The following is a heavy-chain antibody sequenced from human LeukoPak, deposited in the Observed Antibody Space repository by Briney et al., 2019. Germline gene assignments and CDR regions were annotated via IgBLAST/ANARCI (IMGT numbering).Heavy chain of an antibody. Sequence: GGSLRLSCAAPGFTFSSYGMHWVRQAPGKGLEWVAFIRYDGSNKYYADSVKGRFTISRDNSKNTLYLQMNSLRAEDTAVYYCAKVPNNYYYYYMDVWGKGTTVTISS. J-gene: IGHJ6*03. CDR3: AKVPNNYYYYYMDV. CDR1: GFTFSSYG. CDR2: IRYDGSNK. D-gene: IGHD2/OR15-2a*01. V-gene: IGHV3-30*02.